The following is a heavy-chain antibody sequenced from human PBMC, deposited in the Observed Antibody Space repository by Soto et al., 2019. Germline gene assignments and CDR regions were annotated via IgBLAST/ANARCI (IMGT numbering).Heavy chain of an antibody. CDR2: IDPSDSYT. CDR3: ARGIGALGVVIDAFDI. V-gene: IGHV5-10-1*01. CDR1: GYSFTSYW. D-gene: IGHD3-3*01. J-gene: IGHJ3*02. Sequence: PGESLKISCKGSGYSFTSYWISWVRQMPGKGLEWMGRIDPSDSYTNYSPSFQGHVTISADKSISTAYPQWSSLKASDTAMYYCARGIGALGVVIDAFDIWGQGTMVTVSS.